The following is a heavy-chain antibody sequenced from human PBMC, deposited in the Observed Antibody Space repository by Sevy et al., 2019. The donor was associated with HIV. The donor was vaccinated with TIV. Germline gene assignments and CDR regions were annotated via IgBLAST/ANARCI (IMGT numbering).Heavy chain of an antibody. CDR2: INLSGGST. V-gene: IGHV1-46*01. CDR1: GYTFTNYY. Sequence: ASVKVSCKASGYTFTNYYTHWVRQAPGQGLEWMGIINLSGGSTTYAQKFQHRVTMTRDTSTSTVYMELSSLRSEDTAVYYCVRDRRGYDSTAYFYDYWGQGTLVTVSS. J-gene: IGHJ4*01. D-gene: IGHD3-22*01. CDR3: VRDRRGYDSTAYFYDY.